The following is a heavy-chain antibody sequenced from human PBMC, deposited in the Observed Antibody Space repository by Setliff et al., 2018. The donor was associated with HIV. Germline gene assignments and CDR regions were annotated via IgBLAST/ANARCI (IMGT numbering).Heavy chain of an antibody. J-gene: IGHJ4*02. Sequence: SLKISCAASGFTFSDYYMDWVRQAPGKGLEWVGRTRNKANTYTTKYAASVKGRFTISRDDSKNSLYLQMNSLKTEDTAVYFCARGESFYDSSGNYFDYWGQGTLVTVSS. D-gene: IGHD3-22*01. CDR3: ARGESFYDSSGNYFDY. V-gene: IGHV3-72*01. CDR2: TRNKANTYTT. CDR1: GFTFSDYY.